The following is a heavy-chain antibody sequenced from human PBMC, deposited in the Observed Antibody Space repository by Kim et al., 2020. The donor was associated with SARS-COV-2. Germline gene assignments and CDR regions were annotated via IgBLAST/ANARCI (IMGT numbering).Heavy chain of an antibody. CDR3: ARGRLHSFDY. CDR2: TA. D-gene: IGHD5-12*01. Sequence: TANSARKFQGRVKITADESTSTAYMELSSLRSEDTAVYYCARGRLHSFDYCGQGTLVTVSS. V-gene: IGHV1-69*01. J-gene: IGHJ4*02.